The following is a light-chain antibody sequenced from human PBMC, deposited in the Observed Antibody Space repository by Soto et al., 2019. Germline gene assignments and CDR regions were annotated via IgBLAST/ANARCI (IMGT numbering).Light chain of an antibody. CDR2: WAS. J-gene: IGKJ1*01. CDR1: QSVLYSSNNKNY. V-gene: IGKV4-1*01. Sequence: DIVMTQSPDSLAVSLGERATINCKSSQSVLYSSNNKNYLAWYQQKPGQPPKLLIYWASTRESGVPDRFSGSGSGTDFTLTMTCLQAEDVAVYYCQQYYSTPQTFGQGTKVEIK. CDR3: QQYYSTPQT.